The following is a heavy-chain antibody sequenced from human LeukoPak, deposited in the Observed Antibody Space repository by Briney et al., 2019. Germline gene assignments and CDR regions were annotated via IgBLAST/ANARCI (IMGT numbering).Heavy chain of an antibody. CDR2: IYYSGST. J-gene: IGHJ6*02. D-gene: IGHD2-15*01. V-gene: IGHV4-59*01. CDR3: ARDGCSGGSCYRDYYGMDV. CDR1: GGSISSYY. Sequence: SETLSLTCTVSGGSISSYYWSWIRQPPGRGLEWIGYIYYSGSTNYNPSLKSRVTKSVDTSKNQFSLKLSSVTAADTAVYYCARDGCSGGSCYRDYYGMDVWGQGTTVTVSS.